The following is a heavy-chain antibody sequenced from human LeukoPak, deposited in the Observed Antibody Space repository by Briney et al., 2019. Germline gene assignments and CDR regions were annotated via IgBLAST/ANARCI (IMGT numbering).Heavy chain of an antibody. CDR2: ISYDGSNK. Sequence: PGGSLRLSCAASGFTFSSYGMHWVRQAPGKGLEWVAVISYDGSNKYYADSVKGRFTISRDNSKNTLYLQMNSLRAEDTAVYYCAKSLLWFGESYDAFDTWGQGTMVTVSS. CDR1: GFTFSSYG. J-gene: IGHJ3*02. CDR3: AKSLLWFGESYDAFDT. V-gene: IGHV3-30*18. D-gene: IGHD3-10*01.